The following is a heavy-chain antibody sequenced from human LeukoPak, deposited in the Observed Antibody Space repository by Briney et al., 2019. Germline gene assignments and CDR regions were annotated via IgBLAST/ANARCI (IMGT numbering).Heavy chain of an antibody. D-gene: IGHD5-24*01. V-gene: IGHV4-39*01. CDR2: IYYSGST. CDR1: GGSIRSNSNY. Sequence: PSETLSLTCTFSGGSIRSNSNYWGWIRQPPGKGLEWIGSIYYSGSTYYNPSLKSRVTISVEMSKNQFSLKLTSVTAADTAVYYCARSRDGYNYIGDYWGQGTLVTVSS. J-gene: IGHJ4*02. CDR3: ARSRDGYNYIGDY.